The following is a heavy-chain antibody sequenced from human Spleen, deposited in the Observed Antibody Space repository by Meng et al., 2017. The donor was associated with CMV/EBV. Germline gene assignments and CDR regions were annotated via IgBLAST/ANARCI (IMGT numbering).Heavy chain of an antibody. CDR1: RFTFSNYW. CDR3: ARDHIEIPTKYYYYGMDV. D-gene: IGHD3-16*02. CDR2: INQAGSEK. Sequence: GGSLRLSCAAFRFTFSNYWMHWVRQAPGRGLEWVANINQAGSEKYYVDSVKGRFTISRDNTKNSLYLQMRSLRVEDTAVYYCARDHIEIPTKYYYYGMDVWGQGTTVTVSS. J-gene: IGHJ6*02. V-gene: IGHV3-7*01.